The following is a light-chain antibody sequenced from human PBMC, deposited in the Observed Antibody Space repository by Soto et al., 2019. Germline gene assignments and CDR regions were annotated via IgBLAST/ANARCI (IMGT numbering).Light chain of an antibody. CDR2: EVT. Sequence: SALAQPASVSGSPGQSITFSCTGTSSDIGGHNYVSWYQQHPGKAPELIIYEVTKRPSGVSNRLSGSKSGNTASLTISGLQAEDEADYYCASYTNSPALVFGTGTKVTVL. CDR3: ASYTNSPALV. V-gene: IGLV2-14*01. J-gene: IGLJ1*01. CDR1: SSDIGGHNY.